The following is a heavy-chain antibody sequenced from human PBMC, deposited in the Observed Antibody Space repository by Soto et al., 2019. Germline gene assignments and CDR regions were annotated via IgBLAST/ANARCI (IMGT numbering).Heavy chain of an antibody. V-gene: IGHV4-39*01. D-gene: IGHD4-17*01. CDR3: AGVYGDEPFDY. Sequence: SETLSLTCTVSGGSISSSSYYWGWIRQPPGKGLEWIGSIYYSGSTYYNPSLKSRVTISVDTSKNQFSLKLSSVTAADTAVYYCAGVYGDEPFDYWGQGTLVTVSS. CDR2: IYYSGST. J-gene: IGHJ4*02. CDR1: GGSISSSSYY.